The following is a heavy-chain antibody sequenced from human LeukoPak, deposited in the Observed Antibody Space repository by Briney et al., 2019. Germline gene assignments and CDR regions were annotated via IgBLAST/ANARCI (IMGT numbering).Heavy chain of an antibody. V-gene: IGHV3-23*01. D-gene: IGHD2-15*01. J-gene: IGHJ4*02. CDR1: GFTFSSYA. CDR2: ISGSGDRT. Sequence: GGSLRLSCEASGFTFSSYAMNWVRQAPGKGLEWVSAISGSGDRTYYADSVRGRFSISRDSSKSTLFLQMDSLRAEDTAVYYCAKGRFCTGSGCYSTAPDYWGQGTLVTVSS. CDR3: AKGRFCTGSGCYSTAPDY.